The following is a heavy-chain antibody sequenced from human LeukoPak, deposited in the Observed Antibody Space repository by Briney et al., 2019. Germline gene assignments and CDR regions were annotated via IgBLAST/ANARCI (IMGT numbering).Heavy chain of an antibody. CDR2: IKTDGSEK. V-gene: IGHV3-7*01. J-gene: IGHJ1*01. CDR3: ATYSSLNRREFQF. Sequence: GGSLRLSCEGSGFTFSNYWMGWVRQAPGKGLQWVANIKTDGSEKYYVDSVKGRFTISRDNAKNSLYLQMNSLRAEDTAVYYCATYSSLNRREFQFWGQGTLLTVSP. D-gene: IGHD3-22*01. CDR1: GFTFSNYW.